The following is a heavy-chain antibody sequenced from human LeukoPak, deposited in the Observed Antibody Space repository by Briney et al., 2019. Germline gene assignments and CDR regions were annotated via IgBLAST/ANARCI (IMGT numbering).Heavy chain of an antibody. D-gene: IGHD3-3*01. CDR3: ARGSHDWSGYYYFDY. Sequence: GGSLRLSCAASGFTFSNCDMNWVRQAPGKGLEWVSSISSSSSYIYYADSVKGRFTISRDNAKNSLYLQMNSLRAEDTAVYYCARGSHDWSGYYYFDYWGQGTLVTVSS. J-gene: IGHJ4*02. CDR2: ISSSSSYI. CDR1: GFTFSNCD. V-gene: IGHV3-21*01.